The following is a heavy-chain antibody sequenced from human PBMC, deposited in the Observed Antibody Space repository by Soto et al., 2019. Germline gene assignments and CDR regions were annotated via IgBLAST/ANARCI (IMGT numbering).Heavy chain of an antibody. CDR1: GFIVTDAW. V-gene: IGHV3-15*07. J-gene: IGHJ5*02. CDR2: IKSRTAGGTV. D-gene: IGHD3-10*01. Sequence: EVQLVESGGGLVKPGGSLRLSCAAFGFIVTDAWMHWVRQAPGKGPEWVGLIKSRTAGGTVEYAAPVKGRFTISRDDTKNPVYLQMNSLKTDDTAVYYCGRLYRTAPWGKGTLVTVSS. CDR3: GRLYRTAP.